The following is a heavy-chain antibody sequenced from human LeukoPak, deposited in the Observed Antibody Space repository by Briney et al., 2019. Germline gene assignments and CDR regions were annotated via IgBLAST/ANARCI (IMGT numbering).Heavy chain of an antibody. CDR2: IIPIFGTA. D-gene: IGHD6-13*01. J-gene: IGHJ5*02. CDR3: ARGRAAGTVDWLDP. V-gene: IGHV1-69*01. Sequence: SSVKVSCKASGGTFSSYAISWVRQAPGQGLEWMGGIIPIFGTANYAQKFQGRVTITADESTSTAYMELSSLRSEDTAVYYCARGRAAGTVDWLDPWGQGTLVTVSS. CDR1: GGTFSSYA.